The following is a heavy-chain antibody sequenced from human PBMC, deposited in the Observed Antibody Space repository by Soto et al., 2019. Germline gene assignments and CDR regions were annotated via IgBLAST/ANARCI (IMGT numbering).Heavy chain of an antibody. D-gene: IGHD6-13*01. CDR3: ARDYLIEEAAGTHFDY. J-gene: IGHJ4*02. CDR2: ISYDGSNK. CDR1: GFTFSSYA. V-gene: IGHV3-30-3*01. Sequence: GGSLRLSCAASGFTFSSYAMHWVRQAPGKGLEWVAVISYDGSNKYYADSVKGRFTISRDNSKNTLYLQMNSLRAEDTAVYYCARDYLIEEAAGTHFDYWGQGTLVTVS.